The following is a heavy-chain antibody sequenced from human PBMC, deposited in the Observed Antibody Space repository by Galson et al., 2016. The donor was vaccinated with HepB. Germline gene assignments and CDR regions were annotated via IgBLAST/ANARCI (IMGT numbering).Heavy chain of an antibody. CDR3: ARIRGMAVGVSNVGYQYGMDV. CDR2: IYHSGIT. Sequence: VQMQESGPGLVKPSQTLSLTCSVSGGSTTSSNWWTWVRQSPGKGLEWIGEIYHSGITNYNPSPKSRVNISVNRSDNHFSLSLTSVTAADTAVYYCARIRGMAVGVSNVGYQYGMDVWGQGTTVTVSS. CDR1: GGSTTSSNW. J-gene: IGHJ6*02. D-gene: IGHD6-19*01. V-gene: IGHV4-4*02.